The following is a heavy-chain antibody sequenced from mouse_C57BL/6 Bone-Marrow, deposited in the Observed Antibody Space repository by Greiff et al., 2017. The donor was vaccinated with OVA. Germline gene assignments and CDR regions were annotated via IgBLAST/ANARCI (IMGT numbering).Heavy chain of an antibody. Sequence: QVQLQQSGAELVRPGASVTLSCKASGYTFTDYEMHWVKQTPVHGLEWIGAIDPDTGGTAYNQKLKGKAILTADKASSTAYMELRSLTSEDSAVYYCTRGNYSNYGFAYWGQGTLVTVSA. CDR2: IDPDTGGT. J-gene: IGHJ3*01. CDR1: GYTFTDYE. V-gene: IGHV1-15*01. CDR3: TRGNYSNYGFAY. D-gene: IGHD2-5*01.